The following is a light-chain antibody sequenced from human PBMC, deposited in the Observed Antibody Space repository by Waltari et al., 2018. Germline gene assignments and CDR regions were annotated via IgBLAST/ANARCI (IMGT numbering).Light chain of an antibody. CDR2: RNN. V-gene: IGLV1-47*01. CDR3: AAWDDSLSGHMV. CDR1: SHNIGSNS. Sequence: QSILTQPTSASGTPGQRVTIPFSGSSHNIGSNSVSCYQEVPGTAPKLLIYRNNQRPSGVPDRFSGSKSGTSASLAISGLRSEDEAHYYCAAWDDSLSGHMVFGGGTKLTVL. J-gene: IGLJ2*01.